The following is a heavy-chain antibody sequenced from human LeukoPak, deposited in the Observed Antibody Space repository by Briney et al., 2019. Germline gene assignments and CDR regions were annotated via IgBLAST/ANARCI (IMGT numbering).Heavy chain of an antibody. CDR1: GGSFNGYY. CDR2: INHSGST. Sequence: SETLSLTCAVYGGSFNGYYWSWIRQAPGKGLEWIGEINHSGSTNYNPSLKNRVTISVDTSKNQFSLTLRSVTAADTAVYYCARGLFTTVTTYYFDYWGQGTLVTVPS. V-gene: IGHV4-34*01. J-gene: IGHJ4*02. CDR3: ARGLFTTVTTYYFDY. D-gene: IGHD4-17*01.